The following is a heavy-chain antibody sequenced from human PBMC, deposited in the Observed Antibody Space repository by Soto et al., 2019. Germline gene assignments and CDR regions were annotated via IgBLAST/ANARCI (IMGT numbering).Heavy chain of an antibody. CDR3: ARVPSGLYYYDSSRPRSSWYFDY. D-gene: IGHD3-22*01. V-gene: IGHV3-48*01. CDR1: GFTFSSYS. CDR2: ISSSSSTI. J-gene: IGHJ4*02. Sequence: EVQLVESGGGLVQPGGSLRLSCAASGFTFSSYSMNWVRQAPGKGLEWVSYISSSSSTIYYADSVKGRFTISRDNAKNSLYLQMNSLRAEDTAVYYCARVPSGLYYYDSSRPRSSWYFDYWGQGTLVTVSS.